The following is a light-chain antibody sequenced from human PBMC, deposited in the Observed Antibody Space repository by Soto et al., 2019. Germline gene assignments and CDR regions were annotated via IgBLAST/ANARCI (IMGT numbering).Light chain of an antibody. V-gene: IGLV2-14*01. J-gene: IGLJ1*01. CDR3: SSYTDKNYV. CDR2: EVS. Sequence: QSALTQPASVSGSPGQSITISFTALSSDISYYNYVSWYQQHPGEAPKLLIYEVSNRPSGISFRFSGSRSGNTASLTISGLQTEDEADYFCSSYTDKNYVFGSGTKVTVL. CDR1: SSDISYYNY.